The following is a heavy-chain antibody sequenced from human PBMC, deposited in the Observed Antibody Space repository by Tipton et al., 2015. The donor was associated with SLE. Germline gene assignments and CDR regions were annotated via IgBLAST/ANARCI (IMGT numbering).Heavy chain of an antibody. CDR1: GFTFSAYG. CDR3: ALDIVLVLVLLGCDR. Sequence: SLRLSCAASGFTFSAYGMHWVRQAPGKGLEWVAFIRYDGSSTHYADSVKGRFTISRDNSKNTLYLQMNSLRAEDTAIYYCALDIVLVLVLLGCDRWGQVTLVTVSS. J-gene: IGHJ5*01. V-gene: IGHV3-30*02. CDR2: IRYDGSST. D-gene: IGHD2-15*01.